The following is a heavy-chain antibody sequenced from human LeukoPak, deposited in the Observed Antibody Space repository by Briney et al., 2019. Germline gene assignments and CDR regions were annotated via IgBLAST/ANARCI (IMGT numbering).Heavy chain of an antibody. Sequence: VASVKVSCKASAYTFTSYGISWVRQAPGQGLEWMGWISAYNGNTNYAQKLQGRVTMTTDTSTSTAYMEPRSLRSDDTAVYYCAREFTDHDAFDIWGQGTMVTVPS. J-gene: IGHJ3*02. CDR3: AREFTDHDAFDI. CDR1: AYTFTSYG. CDR2: ISAYNGNT. V-gene: IGHV1-18*01.